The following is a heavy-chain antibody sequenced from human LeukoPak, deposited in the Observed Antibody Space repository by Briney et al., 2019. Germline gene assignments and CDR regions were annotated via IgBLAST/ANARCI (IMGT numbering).Heavy chain of an antibody. CDR3: AREEDRGGD. CDR1: GGSISSSNYY. CDR2: IYYRGNA. D-gene: IGHD2-15*01. Sequence: SETLSLTCTVSGGSISSSNYYWAWIRQPPGQGLEWIGSIYYRGNAYHNPSLKSRVTISVDTSKNQFSLSLSSVTAADTAVYYCAREEDRGGDWGQGTLVTATS. J-gene: IGHJ4*02. V-gene: IGHV4-39*07.